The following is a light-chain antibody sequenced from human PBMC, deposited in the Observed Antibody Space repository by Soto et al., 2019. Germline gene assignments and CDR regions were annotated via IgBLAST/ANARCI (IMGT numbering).Light chain of an antibody. CDR2: GAS. Sequence: ETVMTQSPATLSLSPGERATLSCRASQSVSDRLAWYQQKPGQAPRLVIYGASTRATGIPDRFSGSGSGTDFTLTISRLEPEDFAVYYCQQYGSSRWTFGQGTKVDI. CDR3: QQYGSSRWT. V-gene: IGKV3-20*01. CDR1: QSVSDR. J-gene: IGKJ1*01.